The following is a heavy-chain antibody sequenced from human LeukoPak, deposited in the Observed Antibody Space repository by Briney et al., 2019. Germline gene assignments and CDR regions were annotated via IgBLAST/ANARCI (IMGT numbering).Heavy chain of an antibody. CDR1: GFTVSTNY. CDR3: ARVAAHFHWYLDL. V-gene: IGHV3-53*01. J-gene: IGHJ2*01. Sequence: GGSLRLSCAASGFTVSTNYMNWVRQAPGKGLEWVSILYSGSSTYYADSVEGRFIVSRDSSKNTLSLQMNDLRAEDTAVYYCARVAAHFHWYLDLWGRGTLVTVSS. D-gene: IGHD6-6*01. CDR2: LYSGSST.